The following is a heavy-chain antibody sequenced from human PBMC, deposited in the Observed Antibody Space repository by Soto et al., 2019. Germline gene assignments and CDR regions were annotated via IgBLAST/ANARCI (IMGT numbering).Heavy chain of an antibody. V-gene: IGHV1-58*01. CDR1: GFAFTNSA. J-gene: IGHJ3*02. CDR3: AAELYSGGSCCSFDI. CDR2: IIVGSGKT. Sequence: QMQVVQSGPEVKTPGTSVKVSCKTSGFAFTNSAVQWVRQPRRQPLEWIGWIIVGSGKTKYAQRLQDRVTITRDTATSTAYMDLSGLRSEDTAVYYCAAELYSGGSCCSFDIWGQGTMVTVSP. D-gene: IGHD2-15*01.